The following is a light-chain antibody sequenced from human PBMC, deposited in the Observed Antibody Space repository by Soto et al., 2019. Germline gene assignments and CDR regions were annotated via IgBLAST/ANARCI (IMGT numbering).Light chain of an antibody. Sequence: DIQMTQSPSSLSASVGDRVTITCRASRTISDFLSWYQQKPGKAPTLLVHSASYLQSGVPSRFSGGGSETDFTLTISNLQPEDFATYYCLQTYSTPRTFGQGTKV. V-gene: IGKV1-39*01. CDR1: RTISDF. J-gene: IGKJ1*01. CDR3: LQTYSTPRT. CDR2: SAS.